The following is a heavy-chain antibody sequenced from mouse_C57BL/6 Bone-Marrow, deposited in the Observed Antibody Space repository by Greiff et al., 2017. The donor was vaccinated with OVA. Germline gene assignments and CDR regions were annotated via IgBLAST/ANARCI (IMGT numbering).Heavy chain of an antibody. D-gene: IGHD2-3*01. Sequence: QVQLQQSGPELVRPGASVKISCKAPGYTFTSHWMQWVRQRPGQGLEWIGEIFPGGGSSYYNEQFKGKATLTVYTSSSTAYMQLSSLTSEDSAVYVCARSRGYYPFDYWGQGTTLTVSS. CDR1: GYTFTSHW. J-gene: IGHJ2*01. V-gene: IGHV1-56*01. CDR2: IFPGGGSS. CDR3: ARSRGYYPFDY.